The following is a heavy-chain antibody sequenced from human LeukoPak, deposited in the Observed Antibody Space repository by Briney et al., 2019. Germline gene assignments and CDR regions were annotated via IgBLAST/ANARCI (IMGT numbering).Heavy chain of an antibody. D-gene: IGHD6-13*01. CDR3: ARVAAAGTTSWFDP. V-gene: IGHV1-18*01. J-gene: IGHJ5*02. Sequence: ASVKVSCKASGYTFTSYGISWVRQAPGQGLEWMGWISAYNGNTNYAQKLQGRVTMTTDTSTSTAYMELRSLRSDDTAVYYRARVAAAGTTSWFDPWGQGTLVTVSS. CDR1: GYTFTSYG. CDR2: ISAYNGNT.